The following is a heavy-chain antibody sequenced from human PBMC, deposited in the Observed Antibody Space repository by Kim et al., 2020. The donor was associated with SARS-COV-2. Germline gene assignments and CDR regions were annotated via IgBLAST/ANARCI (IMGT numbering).Heavy chain of an antibody. J-gene: IGHJ6*02. CDR1: GYTLTELS. D-gene: IGHD5-12*01. Sequence: ASVKVSCKVSGYTLTELSMHWVRQAPGKGLEWMGGFDPEDGETIYAQKFQGRVTMTEDTSTDTAYMELSSLRSEDTAVYYCATGQRARYYYYYGMDVWGQGTTVTVSS. CDR2: FDPEDGET. V-gene: IGHV1-24*01. CDR3: ATGQRARYYYYYGMDV.